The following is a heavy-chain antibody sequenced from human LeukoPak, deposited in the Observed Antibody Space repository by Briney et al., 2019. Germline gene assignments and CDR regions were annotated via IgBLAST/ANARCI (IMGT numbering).Heavy chain of an antibody. Sequence: PGGSLRLSCAASGFTFSNYWMSWVRQAPGKGLEGVANIKQDGSEKYYVDSVKGRFTISRDNAKNSLYLQMNSLRADDTAVYYCARDMYYYEGCFDYWGQGTLVTVSS. J-gene: IGHJ4*02. CDR1: GFTFSNYW. D-gene: IGHD3-22*01. CDR2: IKQDGSEK. V-gene: IGHV3-7*01. CDR3: ARDMYYYEGCFDY.